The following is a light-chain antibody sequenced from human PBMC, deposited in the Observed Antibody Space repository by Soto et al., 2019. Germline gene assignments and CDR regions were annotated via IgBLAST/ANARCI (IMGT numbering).Light chain of an antibody. CDR2: GAS. CDR1: QSISYW. Sequence: DIQMTQSPSTLSASVGDRVTITCRASQSISYWLAWYQLKPGKAPKLLIYGASSLECGVSSRFSGSGYVTEFTLTIDSLQPDDFATYYCQQYSSSSPTFGQGTNLEMK. CDR3: QQYSSSSPT. V-gene: IGKV1-5*01. J-gene: IGKJ2*01.